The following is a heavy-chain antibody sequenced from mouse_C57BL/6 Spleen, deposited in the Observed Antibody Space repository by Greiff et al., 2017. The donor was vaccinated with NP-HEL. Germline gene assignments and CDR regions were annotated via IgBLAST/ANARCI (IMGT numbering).Heavy chain of an antibody. CDR1: GYTFTSYW. CDR3: ARSAGYDEGYYAMDY. Sequence: QVQLQQPGAELVKPGASVKMSCKASGYTFTSYWITWVKQRPGQGLEWIGDIYPGSGSTNYNEKFKSKATLTVDTSSSTAYMQLSSLTSEDSAVYYCARSAGYDEGYYAMDYWGQGTSVTVSS. J-gene: IGHJ4*01. V-gene: IGHV1-55*01. D-gene: IGHD2-2*01. CDR2: IYPGSGST.